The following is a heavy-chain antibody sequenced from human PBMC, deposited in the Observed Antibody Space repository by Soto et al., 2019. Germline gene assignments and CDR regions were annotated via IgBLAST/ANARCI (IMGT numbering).Heavy chain of an antibody. V-gene: IGHV3-21*01. D-gene: IGHD3-22*01. J-gene: IGHJ3*02. CDR1: GFTFSSYT. CDR3: ARSWEGFMIVVVSDDAFDI. Sequence: PGGSLRLSCAGSGFTFSSYTLNWVRQAPGKGLEWVSSISSSSTYIYYADSVKGRFTISRDHAKNSLYLQMNSLRAEDTAVYYCARSWEGFMIVVVSDDAFDIWGQGTMVTVSS. CDR2: ISSSSTYI.